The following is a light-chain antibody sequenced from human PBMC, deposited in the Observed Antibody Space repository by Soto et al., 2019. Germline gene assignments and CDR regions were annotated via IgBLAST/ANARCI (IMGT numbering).Light chain of an antibody. J-gene: IGKJ1*01. CDR3: QQYDSYSLT. Sequence: DIQMTQSPSSLSASVGTRVTITCPATQSISNFLNWYQQKPGKAPKLLIYDASSLESGVPSRFSGTRSGTEFTLTISSLQPDDFATYYCQQYDSYSLTFGQGTKVDIK. CDR2: DAS. CDR1: QSISNF. V-gene: IGKV1-5*01.